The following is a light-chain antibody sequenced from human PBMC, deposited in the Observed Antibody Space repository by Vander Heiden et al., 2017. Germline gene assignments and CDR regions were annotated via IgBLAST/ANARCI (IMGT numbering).Light chain of an antibody. CDR2: DAS. Sequence: EIVLTQSPATLSLSLGERATLSCRASQSVSSYLAWSQQKPGQAPRLLIYDASNRATGIPARFSGSGSVTDFTLTISSLEPEDFAVYYCQQRSNWITFGPGTKVDIK. CDR3: QQRSNWIT. J-gene: IGKJ3*01. CDR1: QSVSSY. V-gene: IGKV3-11*01.